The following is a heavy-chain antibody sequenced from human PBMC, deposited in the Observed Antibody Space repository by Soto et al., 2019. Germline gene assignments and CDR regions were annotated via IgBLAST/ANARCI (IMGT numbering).Heavy chain of an antibody. Sequence: PAETLSLTCGVSGGTVGSSHWWSWVRQPPGRGLEGIGNVYHTGDTNFNPSLQSRVTFSVDKSNNPFSLRLTCVTAADTAVYFCAREIVTAGGNNYFDPWGPGTLVTVSS. J-gene: IGHJ5*02. V-gene: IGHV4-4*01. CDR3: AREIVTAGGNNYFDP. CDR2: VYHTGDT. CDR1: GGTVGSSHW. D-gene: IGHD2-21*02.